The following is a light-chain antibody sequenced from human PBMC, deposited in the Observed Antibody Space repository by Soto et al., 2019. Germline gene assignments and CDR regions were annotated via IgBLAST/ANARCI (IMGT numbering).Light chain of an antibody. CDR2: DVS. CDR3: SSYTSTSTVV. CDR1: SSDVGGYNY. V-gene: IGLV2-14*01. Sequence: QSALTQPASVSGSPRQSITISCIGTSSDVGGYNYVSWYQQHPGKAPKLMIYDVSNRPSGVSNRFSGSKSGNTASLTISGLQAEDEADYYCSSYTSTSTVVFGGGTKLTVL. J-gene: IGLJ2*01.